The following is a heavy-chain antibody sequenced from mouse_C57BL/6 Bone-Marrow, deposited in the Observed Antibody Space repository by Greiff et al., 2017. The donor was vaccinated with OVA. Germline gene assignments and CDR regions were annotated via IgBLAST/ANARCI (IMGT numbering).Heavy chain of an antibody. V-gene: IGHV5-4*01. CDR1: GFTFSSYA. J-gene: IGHJ3*01. Sequence: VQLKESGGGLVKPGGSLKLSCAASGFTFSSYAMSWVRQTPEKRLEWVATISDGGSYTYYPDNVKGRFTISRDNAKNNLYLQMSHLKSEDTAMYYCARDGLLPYWGQGTLVTVSA. CDR2: ISDGGSYT. CDR3: ARDGLLPY.